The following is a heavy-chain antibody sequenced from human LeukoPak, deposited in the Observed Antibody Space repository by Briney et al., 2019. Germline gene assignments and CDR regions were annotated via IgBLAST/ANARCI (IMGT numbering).Heavy chain of an antibody. D-gene: IGHD3-22*01. CDR2: ISGSGGST. Sequence: PGASLRLSCAASGFTFSSYAMSWVRQAPGKGLEWVSAISGSGGSTYYADSVKGRFTISRDNSKNTLYLQMNSLRAEDTAVYYCARGDYYDRRFDNWGQGTLVTVSS. CDR3: ARGDYYDRRFDN. V-gene: IGHV3-23*01. CDR1: GFTFSSYA. J-gene: IGHJ4*02.